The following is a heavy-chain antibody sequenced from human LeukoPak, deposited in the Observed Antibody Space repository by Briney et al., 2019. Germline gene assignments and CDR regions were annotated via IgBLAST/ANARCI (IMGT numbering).Heavy chain of an antibody. Sequence: SETLSLTCTVSGGSISSYYWSWIRQPPGEGLEWIGYIYHTGSTYYNPSLKGRVTISVDRSKNQFSLNLNFVTAADTALYYCARGDGSGSGRWFDPWGQGTLITVSS. V-gene: IGHV4-59*12. J-gene: IGHJ5*02. CDR3: ARGDGSGSGRWFDP. D-gene: IGHD3-10*01. CDR2: IYHTGST. CDR1: GGSISSYY.